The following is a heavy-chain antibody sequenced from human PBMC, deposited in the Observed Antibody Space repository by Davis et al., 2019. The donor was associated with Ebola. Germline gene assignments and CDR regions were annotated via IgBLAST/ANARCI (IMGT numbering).Heavy chain of an antibody. J-gene: IGHJ4*02. CDR2: ISSSGTTI. CDR3: ARGLYDFWSGYSLPPGY. CDR1: GFTFNDYY. V-gene: IGHV3-11*01. Sequence: SLKISCAASGFTFNDYYMSWVRQAPGKGLDWVSYISSSGTTIYYADSVKGRFTISRDNAKNSLYPQMNSLRAEDTAVYYCARGLYDFWSGYSLPPGYWGQGTLVTVSS. D-gene: IGHD3-3*01.